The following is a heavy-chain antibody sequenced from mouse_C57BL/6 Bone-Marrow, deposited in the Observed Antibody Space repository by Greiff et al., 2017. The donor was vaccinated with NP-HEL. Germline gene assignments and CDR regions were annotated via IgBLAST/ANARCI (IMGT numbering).Heavy chain of an antibody. Sequence: VATISDGGSYTYYPDNVKGRFTISRDNAKNNLYLQMSHLKSEDTAMYYCARGGRQLRLRFAYWGQGTLVTVSA. V-gene: IGHV5-4*03. D-gene: IGHD3-2*02. CDR2: ISDGGSYT. CDR3: ARGGRQLRLRFAY. J-gene: IGHJ3*01.